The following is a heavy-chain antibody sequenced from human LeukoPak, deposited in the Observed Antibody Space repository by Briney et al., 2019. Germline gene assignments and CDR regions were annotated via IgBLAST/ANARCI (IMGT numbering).Heavy chain of an antibody. V-gene: IGHV3-48*04. CDR3: ARILQYYFDY. Sequence: GGSLRLSCAASGFTFNSYSMNWVRQAPGKGLEWVSYISYSSDTIYYADSVKGRFTVSRDDAKNSLYLQMNSLRAEDTAVYYCARILQYYFDYWGQGTLVTVSS. J-gene: IGHJ4*02. CDR1: GFTFNSYS. CDR2: ISYSSDTI.